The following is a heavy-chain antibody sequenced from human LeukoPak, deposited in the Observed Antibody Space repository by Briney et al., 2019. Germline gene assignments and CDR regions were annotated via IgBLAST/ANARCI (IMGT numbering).Heavy chain of an antibody. CDR2: INHSGST. J-gene: IGHJ6*02. V-gene: IGHV4-34*01. D-gene: IGHD4/OR15-4a*01. CDR1: GGSFSGYY. Sequence: SETLSLTCAVYGGSFSGYYWSWIRQPPGKGLEWVGEINHSGSTNYNPSLKRRPTISVDPSTNQFPMTFSSVTGADTAVYFCARSARADYYYYGMDVWGQGTPVTVSS. CDR3: ARSARADYYYYGMDV.